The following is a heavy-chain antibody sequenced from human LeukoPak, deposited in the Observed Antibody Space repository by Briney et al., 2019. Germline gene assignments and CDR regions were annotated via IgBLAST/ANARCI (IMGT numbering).Heavy chain of an antibody. D-gene: IGHD3-3*01. CDR3: ARGKEGRITIFGPTSNWFDP. CDR2: ISAYNGNT. Sequence: ASVKVSCKASGYTFTSYGISWVRQAPGQGLEWMGRISAYNGNTNYAQKLQGRVTMTTDTSTSTAYMELRSLRSDDTAVYYCARGKEGRITIFGPTSNWFDPWGQGTLVTVSS. J-gene: IGHJ5*02. CDR1: GYTFTSYG. V-gene: IGHV1-18*01.